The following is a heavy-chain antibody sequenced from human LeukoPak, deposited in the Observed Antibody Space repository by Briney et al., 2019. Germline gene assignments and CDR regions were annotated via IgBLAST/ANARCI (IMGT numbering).Heavy chain of an antibody. CDR2: ISSSSSYI. Sequence: GGSLRLSCAASGFTFSSYSMNWVRQVPGKGLEWVSSISSSSSYIYYADSVKGRFTISRDNAKNSLYLQMNSLRAEDTAVYYCARSWNSGSYHPILYDAFDIWGQGTMVTVSS. V-gene: IGHV3-21*01. D-gene: IGHD1-26*01. CDR1: GFTFSSYS. CDR3: ARSWNSGSYHPILYDAFDI. J-gene: IGHJ3*02.